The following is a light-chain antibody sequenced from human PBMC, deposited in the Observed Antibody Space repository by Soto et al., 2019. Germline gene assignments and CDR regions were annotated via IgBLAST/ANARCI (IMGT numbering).Light chain of an antibody. CDR2: DAS. CDR1: QSVSSD. V-gene: IGKV3-11*01. Sequence: EIVLTQSPATLSLSPGERVTFYCRASQSVSSDLVWYQHKPGQAPRLLIYDASNRVTGIPARFSGSGSGTEYSLTISSIEPEDFAVYYCQQRSNWPPLTFGGGTKVEIK. J-gene: IGKJ4*01. CDR3: QQRSNWPPLT.